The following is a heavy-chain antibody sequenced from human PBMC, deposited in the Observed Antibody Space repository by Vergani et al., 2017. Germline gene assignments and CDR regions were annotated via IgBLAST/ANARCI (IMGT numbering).Heavy chain of an antibody. D-gene: IGHD3-10*01. CDR3: AREVETPMVRGVIGY. Sequence: QVQLQQWGAGLLKPSETLSLTCAVYGGSFSGYYWSWIRQPPGKGREWIGEINHSGSTNYNPSLKSRVTISVDTSKNQFSLKLSSVTAADTAGYYCAREVETPMVRGVIGYWGQGTLVTVSS. J-gene: IGHJ4*02. CDR1: GGSFSGYY. CDR2: INHSGST. V-gene: IGHV4-34*01.